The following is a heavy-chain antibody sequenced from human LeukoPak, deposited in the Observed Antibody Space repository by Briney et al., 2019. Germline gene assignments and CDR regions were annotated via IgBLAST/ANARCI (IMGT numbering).Heavy chain of an antibody. Sequence: SETLSLTCAVYGWSFNDYYWNWIRQPPGKGLEWIGEINARGDTNFSPSLKSRVTISVDTSKSQFSLRLTSMIAADTAVYYCARGQVPAARGYNWFDPWGQGTLVTVSS. D-gene: IGHD2-2*01. CDR1: GWSFNDYY. V-gene: IGHV4-34*01. J-gene: IGHJ5*02. CDR3: ARGQVPAARGYNWFDP. CDR2: INARGDT.